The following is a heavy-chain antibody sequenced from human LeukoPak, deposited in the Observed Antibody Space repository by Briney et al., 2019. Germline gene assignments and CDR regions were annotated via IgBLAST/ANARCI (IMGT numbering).Heavy chain of an antibody. V-gene: IGHV3-23*01. J-gene: IGHJ6*03. D-gene: IGHD1-1*01. CDR3: AKMAGMTRQVYYMDV. CDR2: LYGSGETT. CDR1: GVTFSSYA. Sequence: GGSLRLSCAASGVTFSSYARSWARQAPGKGLEWVSALYGSGETTYYADPVKGRFTVSRDNSKNTLYLQMDGLRAEDTAVYYCAKMAGMTRQVYYMDVWGKGATVTVSS.